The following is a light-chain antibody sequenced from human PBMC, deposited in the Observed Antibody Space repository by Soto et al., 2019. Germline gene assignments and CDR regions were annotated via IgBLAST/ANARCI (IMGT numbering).Light chain of an antibody. J-gene: IGKJ1*01. CDR2: GVS. Sequence: EIVLTQSPATLSLSPGERATLSCRASQSVSSTSLAWYQQKPGQAPRLLIYGVSSRATGIPDRFSGSGSGTDFTLTINRLEPEDFAVYFCQQYDSSVWTFGQGTKVEIK. CDR3: QQYDSSVWT. CDR1: QSVSSTS. V-gene: IGKV3-20*01.